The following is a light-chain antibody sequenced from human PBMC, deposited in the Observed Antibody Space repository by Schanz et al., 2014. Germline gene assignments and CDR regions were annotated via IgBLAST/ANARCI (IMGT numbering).Light chain of an antibody. CDR1: QAISSS. J-gene: IGKJ1*01. Sequence: IPLTQSPSSLSASVGDRVTITCRASQAISSSLAWYQQRPGKAPKLLIYAASSFQSGVPSRFSGSGSGTDFTLTISSLQPEDFATYYCQQSYSTPRTFGQGTKVEIK. V-gene: IGKV1-39*01. CDR2: AAS. CDR3: QQSYSTPRT.